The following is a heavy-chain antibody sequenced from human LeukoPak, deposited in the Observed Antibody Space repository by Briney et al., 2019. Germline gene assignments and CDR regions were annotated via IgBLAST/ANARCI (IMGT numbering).Heavy chain of an antibody. CDR2: IRPGTGDT. CDR3: ASYASGYNWLRV. J-gene: IGHJ4*02. V-gene: IGHV1-2*02. D-gene: IGHD1-1*01. CDR1: GHTFTTYY. Sequence: ASVKVSCKASGHTFTTYYIHWVRQAPGQGLEWMGWIRPGTGDTNYAQKFQDRVTVTRDTSIATAYMDLIRLTSDDTAVYYCASYASGYNWLRVWGQGTLVTVSS.